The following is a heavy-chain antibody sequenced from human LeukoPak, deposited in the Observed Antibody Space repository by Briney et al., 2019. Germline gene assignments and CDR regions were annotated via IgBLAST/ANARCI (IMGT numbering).Heavy chain of an antibody. D-gene: IGHD1-1*01. J-gene: IGHJ4*02. CDR2: IYYDGSNI. Sequence: GGSLRLSCAASEFAFTTYGMHWVRQAPGKGLEWVAFIYYDGSNIYYADYVKGRFTISRDISKETLYLQMDSLRAEDTAIYYCARDWKTNSFDYWGQGTLVTVSS. CDR1: EFAFTTYG. CDR3: ARDWKTNSFDY. V-gene: IGHV3-33*01.